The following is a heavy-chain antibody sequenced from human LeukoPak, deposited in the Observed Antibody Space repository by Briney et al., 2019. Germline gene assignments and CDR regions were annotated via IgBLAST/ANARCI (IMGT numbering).Heavy chain of an antibody. CDR3: ATSPHSKYYYYGMDV. Sequence: GSLRLSCAASGFTFSSYAMHWVRQAPGKGLEWVAVISYDGSNKYYADSVKGRFTISRDNSKNTLYLQMNSLRAADTAVYYCATSPHSKYYYYGMDVWGQGTTVTVSS. CDR1: GFTFSSYA. J-gene: IGHJ6*02. V-gene: IGHV3-30-3*01. CDR2: ISYDGSNK. D-gene: IGHD2/OR15-2a*01.